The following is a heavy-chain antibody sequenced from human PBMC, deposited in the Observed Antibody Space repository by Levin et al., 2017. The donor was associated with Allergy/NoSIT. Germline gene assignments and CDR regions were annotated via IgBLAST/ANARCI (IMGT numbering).Heavy chain of an antibody. Sequence: SETLSLTCAVYGGSFSGYYWSWIRQPPGKGLEWIGEINHSGSTNYNPSLKSRVTISVDTSKNQFSLKLSSVTAADTAVYYCAREGALRFLEWRGYYYYYYMDVWGKGTTVTVSS. J-gene: IGHJ6*03. CDR3: AREGALRFLEWRGYYYYYYMDV. CDR1: GGSFSGYY. V-gene: IGHV4-34*01. D-gene: IGHD3-3*01. CDR2: INHSGST.